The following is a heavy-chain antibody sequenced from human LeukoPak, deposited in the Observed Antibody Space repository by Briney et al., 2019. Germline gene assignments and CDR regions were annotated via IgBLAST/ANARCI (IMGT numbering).Heavy chain of an antibody. CDR1: GFTFSSYW. J-gene: IGHJ4*02. D-gene: IGHD5-18*01. CDR2: IKKDGSEK. V-gene: IGHV3-7*01. CDR3: ARDLSGVTGYTYGRGIDY. Sequence: SGGSLRFSCAASGFTFSSYWMSWVRQAPGKGLEWVANIKKDGSEKYYVDSVKGRFTISRDNAKTSLYLQMNSLRAEDTAVYYCARDLSGVTGYTYGRGIDYWGQGTLVTVSS.